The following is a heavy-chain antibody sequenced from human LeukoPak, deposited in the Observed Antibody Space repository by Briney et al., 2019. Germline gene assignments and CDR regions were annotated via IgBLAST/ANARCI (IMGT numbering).Heavy chain of an antibody. CDR1: GFTFSSYS. V-gene: IGHV3-21*01. J-gene: IGHJ6*03. Sequence: KPGGSLRLSCAASGFTFSSYSMNWVRQAPGKGLEWVSSISSSSSYIYNADSVKGRFTISRDNAKNSLYLQMNSLRAEDTAVYYCARYCSGGSCYDSEYYYMDVWGKGTTVTVSS. CDR2: ISSSSSYI. D-gene: IGHD2-15*01. CDR3: ARYCSGGSCYDSEYYYMDV.